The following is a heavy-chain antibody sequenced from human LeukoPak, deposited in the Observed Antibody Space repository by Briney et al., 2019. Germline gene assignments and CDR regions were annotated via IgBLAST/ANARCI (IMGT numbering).Heavy chain of an antibody. D-gene: IGHD3-22*01. V-gene: IGHV3-30-3*01. CDR2: ISYDGSNK. Sequence: GGSLRLSCAASGFTFSSYAMHWVCQAPGKGLEWVAVISYDGSNKYYADSVKGRFTISRDNSKNTLYLQMNSLRAEDTAVYYCSREVSMIVVVIMAPDYWGQGTLVTVSS. J-gene: IGHJ4*02. CDR1: GFTFSSYA. CDR3: SREVSMIVVVIMAPDY.